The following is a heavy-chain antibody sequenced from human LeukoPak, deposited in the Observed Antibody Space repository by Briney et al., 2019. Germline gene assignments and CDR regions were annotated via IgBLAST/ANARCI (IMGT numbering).Heavy chain of an antibody. D-gene: IGHD2-21*01. V-gene: IGHV4-34*01. J-gene: IGHJ6*02. CDR1: GGSFSGYY. Sequence: PSETLSLTCAVYGGSFSGYYWSWIRQPPGKGLEWIGEINHSGSTNYNPSLKSRVTISVDTSKNQFSLKLSSVTAADTAVYYCARHSPGYYYYDMDVWGQGTTVTVSS. CDR2: INHSGST. CDR3: ARHSPGYYYYDMDV.